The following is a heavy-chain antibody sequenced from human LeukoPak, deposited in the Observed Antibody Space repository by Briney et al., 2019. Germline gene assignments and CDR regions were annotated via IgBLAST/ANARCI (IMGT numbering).Heavy chain of an antibody. CDR3: ARDAASSSSSFDY. V-gene: IGHV3-53*01. D-gene: IGHD6-6*01. CDR2: IYSGGST. Sequence: GGSLRLSRAASGFTVSSNYMSWVRQAPGKGLEWVSVIYSGGSTYYADSVKGRFTISRDNSKNTLYLQMNSLRAEDTAVYYCARDAASSSSSFDYWGQGTLVTVSS. J-gene: IGHJ4*02. CDR1: GFTVSSNY.